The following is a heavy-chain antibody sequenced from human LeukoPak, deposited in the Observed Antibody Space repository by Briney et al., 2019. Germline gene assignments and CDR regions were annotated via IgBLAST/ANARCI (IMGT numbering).Heavy chain of an antibody. CDR2: ISSSSSYI. CDR1: GFTFSSYS. D-gene: IGHD1-26*01. J-gene: IGHJ4*02. V-gene: IGHV3-21*04. CDR3: AKPSGSNIYYFDY. Sequence: GGSLRLSCAASGFTFSSYSMNWVRQAPGKGLEWVSSISSSSSYIYYADSVKGRFTISRDNAKNSLYLQMNSLRAEDTAVYYCAKPSGSNIYYFDYWGQGTLVTVSS.